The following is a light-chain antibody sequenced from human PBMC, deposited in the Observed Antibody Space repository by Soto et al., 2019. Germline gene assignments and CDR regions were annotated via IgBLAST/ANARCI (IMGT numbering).Light chain of an antibody. Sequence: DIQLTQSPSVLSASVGDTVTITCRASQGISSDLAWYQQKPMKAPKLLIYAASTLQSGVPSRFSGSGSGTDFTLTISSLQPEDFATYYCQQLNYYPITFGQGTRLEI. J-gene: IGKJ5*01. CDR3: QQLNYYPIT. V-gene: IGKV1-9*01. CDR1: QGISSD. CDR2: AAS.